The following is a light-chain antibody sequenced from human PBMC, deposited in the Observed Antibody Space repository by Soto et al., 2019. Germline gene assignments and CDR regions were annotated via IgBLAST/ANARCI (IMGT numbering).Light chain of an antibody. J-gene: IGLJ2*01. CDR2: VNSDGSH. V-gene: IGLV4-69*01. CDR1: SRHSTYA. CDR3: QTWGTGIQV. Sequence: QPVLTQSPSASASLGASVKLTCTLSSRHSTYAIAWHQQQPEKGPRFLMKVNSDGSHTKGDGIPDRFSGSKSGAERYLTISSLQSEDEADYYCQTWGTGIQVFGGGTKLTVL.